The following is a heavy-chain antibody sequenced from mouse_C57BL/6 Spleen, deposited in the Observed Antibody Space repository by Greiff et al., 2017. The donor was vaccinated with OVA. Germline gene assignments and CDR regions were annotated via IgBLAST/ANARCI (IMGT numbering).Heavy chain of an antibody. V-gene: IGHV1-39*01. Sequence: QLQESGPELVKPGASVKISCKASGYSFTDYNMNWVKQSNGKSLEWIGVINPNYGTTSYNQKFKGKATLTVDQSSSTAYMQLNSLTSEDSAVYYCAREITTVVARYFDYWGQGTTLTVSS. CDR1: GYSFTDYN. CDR2: INPNYGTT. D-gene: IGHD1-1*01. CDR3: AREITTVVARYFDY. J-gene: IGHJ2*01.